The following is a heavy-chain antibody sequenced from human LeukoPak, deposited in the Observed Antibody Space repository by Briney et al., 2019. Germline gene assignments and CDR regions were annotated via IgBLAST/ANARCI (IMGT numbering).Heavy chain of an antibody. CDR1: RFTFSSYT. V-gene: IGHV3-21*04. D-gene: IGHD6-13*01. J-gene: IGHJ4*02. Sequence: PGGSLRLSCSASRFTFSSYTMNWVRQAPGKGLEWVSSIDPSSTYIYYADSVKGRFTISRDNSKNTLYLQMNSLRAEDTAVYYCAKDYYRDSSSCYTLDYWGQGTLVTVSS. CDR2: IDPSSTYI. CDR3: AKDYYRDSSSCYTLDY.